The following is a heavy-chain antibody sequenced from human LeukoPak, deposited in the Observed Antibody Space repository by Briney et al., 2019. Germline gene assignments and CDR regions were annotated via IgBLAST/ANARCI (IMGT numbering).Heavy chain of an antibody. D-gene: IGHD1-26*01. CDR1: GGSITTTNF. CDR2: ISLRGRT. Sequence: SETLSLTCGVSGGSITTTNFWSWVRQPPGGGLEWIGEISLRGRTQYNPSLKSRVNISIDESENHLYLSLASVTAAGTAVYYCSRESGPYCPFGHWGQGTLVAVTS. J-gene: IGHJ5*02. CDR3: SRESGPYCPFGH. V-gene: IGHV4-4*02.